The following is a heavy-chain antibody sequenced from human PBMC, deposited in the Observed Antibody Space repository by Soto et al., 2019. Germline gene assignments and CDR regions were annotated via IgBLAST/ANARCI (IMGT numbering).Heavy chain of an antibody. D-gene: IGHD3-10*01. CDR1: GLSFTAAW. CDR3: TKQRVPSGSFYYGLEV. J-gene: IGHJ6*01. V-gene: IGHV3-15*07. CDR2: IKSKGSGETT. Sequence: QLVESGGGLVTPGKSVRLSCVGSGLSFTAAWMNWVRRAPGTGLEWVGRIKSKGSGETTDYSASVKGRFTISRDDSKNTVYLQMHSLKTEDTAVYFCTKQRVPSGSFYYGLEVWGQGSTVTVTS.